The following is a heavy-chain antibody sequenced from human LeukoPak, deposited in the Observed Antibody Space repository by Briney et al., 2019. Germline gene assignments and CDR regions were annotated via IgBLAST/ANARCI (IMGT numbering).Heavy chain of an antibody. CDR2: INHSGSI. V-gene: IGHV4-34*01. CDR3: ARVLGSGYSDY. Sequence: PSETLSLTCAVYGGSFSGYYRSWIRQPPGKGLEWIGEINHSGSINYNPSLKSRVTISADTSKNQFSLKLSSVTAADTAVYYCARVLGSGYSDYWGQGTLVTVSS. D-gene: IGHD2-15*01. CDR1: GGSFSGYY. J-gene: IGHJ4*02.